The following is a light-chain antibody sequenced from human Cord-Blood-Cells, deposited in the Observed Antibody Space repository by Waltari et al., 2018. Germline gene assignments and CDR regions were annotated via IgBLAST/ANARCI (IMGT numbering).Light chain of an antibody. CDR3: MQATQFPIT. CDR1: QNLLHSDGNTY. CDR2: EIS. V-gene: IGKV2-24*01. Sequence: DIVMTQTPLSSPVTLGQQAPISCRSSQNLLHSDGNTYLSWLQQRPGQPRRLLISEISNRFSVFPDRFSGSGAGTDFTLKISRVGAEDVGVYYCMQATQFPITFHQGTLLEI. J-gene: IGKJ5*01.